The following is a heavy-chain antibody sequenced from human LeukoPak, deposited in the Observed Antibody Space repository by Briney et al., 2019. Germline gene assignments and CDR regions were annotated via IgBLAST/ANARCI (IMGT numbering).Heavy chain of an antibody. CDR3: ERGTYYYDRGLDYYYMDV. J-gene: IGHJ6*03. Sequence: SETLSLTCTVSGGSISSYYWSWIRQPPGKGLEWIGYIYYSGSTNYNPSLKSRVTISVDTSKNQFSLKLSSVTAADTAVYYCERGTYYYDRGLDYYYMDVWGKGTTVTISS. CDR1: GGSISSYY. CDR2: IYYSGST. V-gene: IGHV4-59*01. D-gene: IGHD3-22*01.